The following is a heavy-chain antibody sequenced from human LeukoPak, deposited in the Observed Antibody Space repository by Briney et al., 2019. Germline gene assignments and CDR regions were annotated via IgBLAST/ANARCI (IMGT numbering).Heavy chain of an antibody. V-gene: IGHV3-23*01. Sequence: GGSLRLSCAASGFTFSSYAMSWVRQAPGKGPEWVSAISGSGGSTYYADSVKGRFTISRDNSKNTLYLQMNSLRAEDTAVYYCAKVAPPRYCTNGVCYGFDYWGQGTLVTVSS. CDR1: GFTFSSYA. CDR2: ISGSGGST. CDR3: AKVAPPRYCTNGVCYGFDY. J-gene: IGHJ4*02. D-gene: IGHD2-8*01.